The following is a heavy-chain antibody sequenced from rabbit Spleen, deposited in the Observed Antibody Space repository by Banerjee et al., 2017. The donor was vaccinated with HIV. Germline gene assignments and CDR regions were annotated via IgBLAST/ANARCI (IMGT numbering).Heavy chain of an antibody. CDR1: GFSFSNKAV. D-gene: IGHD1-1*01. J-gene: IGHJ4*01. Sequence: QEQLVESGGGLVQPGGSLKLSCTASGFSFSNKAVMCWVRQAPGKGLEWIACIYVGGIGSTYYASWAEGRFTMSRTSSTTVTLQMTSLTAADTATYFCARDLVAVIGWNFGLWGQGTLVTVS. V-gene: IGHV1S45*01. CDR2: IYVGGIGST. CDR3: ARDLVAVIGWNFGL.